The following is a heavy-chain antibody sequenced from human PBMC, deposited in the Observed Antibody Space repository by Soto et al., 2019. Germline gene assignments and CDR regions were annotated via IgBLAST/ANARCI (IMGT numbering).Heavy chain of an antibody. CDR2: IWFDGNNK. D-gene: IGHD6-13*01. CDR1: GFTFGNNA. J-gene: IGHJ6*02. CDR3: ARDGQQLAPYAMDV. V-gene: IGHV3-33*01. Sequence: QVQLVESGGNMVQPGRSLRLSCAASGFTFGNNAMHWVRHAAGKGLEWVAQIWFDGNNKYYTDSVKGRFTISRDNLKNTVYLQMDSRRADDTAVYYCARDGQQLAPYAMDVWGQGTTVIVSS.